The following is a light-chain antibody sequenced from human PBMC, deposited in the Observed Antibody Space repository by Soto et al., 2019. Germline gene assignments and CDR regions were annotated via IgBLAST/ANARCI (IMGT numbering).Light chain of an antibody. J-gene: IGKJ1*01. CDR2: GAS. CDR1: QSVSSN. CDR3: QQYNNWPRWT. V-gene: IGKV3-15*01. Sequence: EIVVSLSPATLSVSKGERATLSCRASQSVSSNLAWYQQKPGQAPRLLIYGASTRATGIPARFSGSGSGTEFTLTISSLQSEDFAVYYCQQYNNWPRWTFGQGTKVDIK.